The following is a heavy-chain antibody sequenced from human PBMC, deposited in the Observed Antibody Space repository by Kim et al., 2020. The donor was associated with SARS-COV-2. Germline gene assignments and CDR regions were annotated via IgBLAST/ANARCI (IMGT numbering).Heavy chain of an antibody. D-gene: IGHD5-12*01. V-gene: IGHV3-33*03. Sequence: VEGRFTISRDNSKNTVDLQMNSLRDEDTAVYYCSKSLFPAFHDWRATWGDYWGQGTLVSVSS. CDR3: SKSLFPAFHDWRATWGDY. J-gene: IGHJ4*02.